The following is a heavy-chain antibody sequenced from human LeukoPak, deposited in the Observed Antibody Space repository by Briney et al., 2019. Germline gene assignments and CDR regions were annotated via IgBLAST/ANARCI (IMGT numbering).Heavy chain of an antibody. Sequence: SETLSLTCTVSGGSISSGGYYWSWIRQHPGKGLEWIGYIYYSGSTYYNPSLKSRVTISVDTSKNQFSLKLSSVTAADTAVYYCAGDYILHSFRWFDPWGQGTLVTVSS. V-gene: IGHV4-31*03. CDR3: AGDYILHSFRWFDP. D-gene: IGHD2-21*01. CDR1: GGSISSGGYY. CDR2: IYYSGST. J-gene: IGHJ5*02.